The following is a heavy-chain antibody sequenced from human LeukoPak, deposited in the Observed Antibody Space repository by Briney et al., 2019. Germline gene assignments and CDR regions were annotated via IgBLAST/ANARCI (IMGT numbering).Heavy chain of an antibody. Sequence: GGSLRLSCAASGFTVSSNYMYWVRQAPGKGLVWVSRINSDGSSTSYADSVKGRFTISRDNAKNTLYLQMNSLRAEDTAVYYCARDRYGYFDYWGQGTLVTVSS. V-gene: IGHV3-74*01. CDR2: INSDGSST. CDR1: GFTVSSNY. CDR3: ARDRYGYFDY. J-gene: IGHJ4*02. D-gene: IGHD5-18*01.